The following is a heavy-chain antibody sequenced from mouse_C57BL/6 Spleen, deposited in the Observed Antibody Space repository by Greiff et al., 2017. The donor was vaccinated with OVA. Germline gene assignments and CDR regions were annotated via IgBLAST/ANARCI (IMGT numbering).Heavy chain of an antibody. CDR1: GYTFTDYY. J-gene: IGHJ3*01. D-gene: IGHD2-3*01. V-gene: IGHV1-76*01. CDR2: IYPGSGNT. Sequence: QVQLQQSGAELVRPGASVKLSCKASGYTFTDYYINWVKQRPGQGLEWIARIYPGSGNTYYNEKFKGKATLTAEKSSSTAYMQLSSLTSEDSAVYFCARTGYYGGVWAYWGQGTLVTVSA. CDR3: ARTGYYGGVWAY.